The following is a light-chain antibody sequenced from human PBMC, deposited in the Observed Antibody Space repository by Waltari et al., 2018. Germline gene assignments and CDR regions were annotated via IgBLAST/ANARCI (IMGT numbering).Light chain of an antibody. Sequence: HSALTQPASVSGSLGPSITLSCTGTISDVGNYYLVSWYQQHPGRAPKLMIHEVYKRPSGISSRFSASKSGATASLTISGLRAEDEADYYCCSYGGPSTPYVFGTGTKVTVL. CDR2: EVY. CDR1: ISDVGNYYL. V-gene: IGLV2-23*02. CDR3: CSYGGPSTPYV. J-gene: IGLJ1*01.